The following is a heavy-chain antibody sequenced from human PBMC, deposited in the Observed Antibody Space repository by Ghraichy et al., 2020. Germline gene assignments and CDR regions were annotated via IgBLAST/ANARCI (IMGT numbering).Heavy chain of an antibody. V-gene: IGHV3-30*04. Sequence: GGSRRLSCAASGFTFSSYALHWVRQAPGKGLEWVAVISSDGSNKYYADSVKGRFTISRDNSKSTLYLQMNSLRAEDTAVYYCAREIGGHSYGYYYYYGMDVWGQGTTVTVSS. CDR1: GFTFSSYA. J-gene: IGHJ6*02. CDR3: AREIGGHSYGYYYYYGMDV. CDR2: ISSDGSNK. D-gene: IGHD5-18*01.